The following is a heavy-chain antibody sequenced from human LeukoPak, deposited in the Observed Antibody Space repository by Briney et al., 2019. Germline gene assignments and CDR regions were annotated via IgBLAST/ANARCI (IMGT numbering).Heavy chain of an antibody. Sequence: GGSLRLSCAASGFTFDDYAMHWVRQAPGKGLEWVSGISWNSGNIGYADSVKGRFTISRDNAKNSLYLQMNSLRAEDTALYYCAKDNEAGGSSWYPEYFQHWGQGTLVTVSS. CDR3: AKDNEAGGSSWYPEYFQH. J-gene: IGHJ1*01. CDR1: GFTFDDYA. CDR2: ISWNSGNI. V-gene: IGHV3-9*01. D-gene: IGHD6-13*01.